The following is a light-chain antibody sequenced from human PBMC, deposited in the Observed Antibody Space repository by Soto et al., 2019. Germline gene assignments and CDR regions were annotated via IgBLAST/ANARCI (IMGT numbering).Light chain of an antibody. CDR1: QSVLSSSDNKNY. CDR2: WAS. V-gene: IGKV4-1*01. CDR3: QQYYTAPLT. Sequence: DFVMTQSPDSLAVSLGERATINCKSSQSVLSSSDNKNYLAWYQQKPGQPPKLLIYWASTRKSGVPDRFSGSGSGTDFTLTISSLQAEDVALYYCQQYYTAPLTFGGGTKVEIK. J-gene: IGKJ4*01.